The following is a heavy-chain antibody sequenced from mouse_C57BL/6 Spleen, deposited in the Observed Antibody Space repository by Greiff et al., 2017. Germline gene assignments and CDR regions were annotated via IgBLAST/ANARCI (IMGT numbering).Heavy chain of an antibody. D-gene: IGHD1-1*01. Sequence: QVQLQQPGAELVRPGTSVKLSCKASGYTFTSYWMHWVKQRPGQGLEWIGVIVPSDSYTNYNQKFKGKATLTVDTSSSTAYMQLSSLTTEDSAVYYCTSRITTVVDELDYWGQGTTLTVSS. J-gene: IGHJ2*01. CDR2: IVPSDSYT. V-gene: IGHV1-59*01. CDR3: TSRITTVVDELDY. CDR1: GYTFTSYW.